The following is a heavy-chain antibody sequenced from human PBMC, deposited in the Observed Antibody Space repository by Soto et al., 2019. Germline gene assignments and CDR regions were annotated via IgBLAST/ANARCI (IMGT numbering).Heavy chain of an antibody. V-gene: IGHV3-23*01. CDR3: AKAESSGYRSKPKCVPFD. CDR1: GFTFSSYA. CDR2: ISGSGGST. Sequence: GGSLRLSCAASGFTFSSYAMSWVGQAPGKGLEWVSAISGSGGSTYYADSVKGRFTISRDNSKNTLYLQMNSLRAEDTAVYYCAKAESSGYRSKPKCVPFDWGQGTLVTVSS. D-gene: IGHD3-22*01. J-gene: IGHJ4*02.